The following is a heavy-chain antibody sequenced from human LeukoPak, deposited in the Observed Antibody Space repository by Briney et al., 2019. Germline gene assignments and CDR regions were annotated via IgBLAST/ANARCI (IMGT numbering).Heavy chain of an antibody. V-gene: IGHV3-23*01. J-gene: IGHJ5*02. D-gene: IGHD2-15*01. CDR3: AKSLSAGPHKGSFDP. CDR2: ISGSGGST. Sequence: HSGGSLRLSCAASGFSFSTYSMSWVRQAPGKGLEWVSAISGSGGSTYYADSVKGRFTISRDNSKNTLYLQMNSLRAEDTAVYYCAKSLSAGPHKGSFDPWGQGTLVTVSS. CDR1: GFSFSTYS.